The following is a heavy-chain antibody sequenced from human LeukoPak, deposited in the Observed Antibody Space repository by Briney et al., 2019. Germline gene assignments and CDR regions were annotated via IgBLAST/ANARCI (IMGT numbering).Heavy chain of an antibody. Sequence: QPGGSLRLSCAASGFTFSSYGMHWVRQAPGKGLEWVANIKQDGSEKYYVDSVKGRFTISRDNAKNSLYLQMNSLRAEDTAVYYCARVPRYCSSTSCSHGRSWFDPWGQGTLVTVSS. D-gene: IGHD2-2*01. CDR1: GFTFSSYG. V-gene: IGHV3-7*01. CDR2: IKQDGSEK. CDR3: ARVPRYCSSTSCSHGRSWFDP. J-gene: IGHJ5*02.